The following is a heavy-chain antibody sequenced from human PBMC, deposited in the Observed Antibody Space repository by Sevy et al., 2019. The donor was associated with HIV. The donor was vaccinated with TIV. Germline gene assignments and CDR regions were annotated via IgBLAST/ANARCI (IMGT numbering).Heavy chain of an antibody. J-gene: IGHJ4*02. Sequence: GGSLRLSCAASGFTFSSYAMHWVRQAPGKGLEWVAVISYDGSNKYYADSVKGRFTISRDNSKNTLYLQMNSLGAEDTAVYYCARDELITGTTRRENYFDYWGQGTLVTVSS. CDR1: GFTFSSYA. V-gene: IGHV3-30-3*01. D-gene: IGHD1-20*01. CDR2: ISYDGSNK. CDR3: ARDELITGTTRRENYFDY.